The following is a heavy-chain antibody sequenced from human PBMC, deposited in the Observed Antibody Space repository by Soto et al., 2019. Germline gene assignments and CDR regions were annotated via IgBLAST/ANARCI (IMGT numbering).Heavy chain of an antibody. V-gene: IGHV1-2*04. D-gene: IGHD5-12*01. CDR1: GYTFTGYY. CDR2: INPNSGGT. CDR3: ARDPGGYENYYYYGMDV. Sequence: GASVKVSCKASGYTFTGYYMHWVRQAPGQGLEWMGWINPNSGGTNYAQKFQGWVTMTRDTSISTAYMELSRLRSDDTAVYYCARDPGGYENYYYYGMDVWGQGTTVTVSS. J-gene: IGHJ6*02.